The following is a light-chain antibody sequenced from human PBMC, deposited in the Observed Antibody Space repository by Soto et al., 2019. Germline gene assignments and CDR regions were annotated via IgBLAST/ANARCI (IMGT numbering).Light chain of an antibody. CDR2: RND. J-gene: IGLJ2*01. Sequence: QSVLTQPPSASGTPGQRVTISCSGSGSNIGSNYVYWYQQLPGLAPKVLIYRNDQRPPGVPDRISGSKSGTSASLAIIGLRSEDEAEYHCAAWNDSLSVLVFGGGTKVTVL. CDR1: GSNIGSNY. CDR3: AAWNDSLSVLV. V-gene: IGLV1-47*01.